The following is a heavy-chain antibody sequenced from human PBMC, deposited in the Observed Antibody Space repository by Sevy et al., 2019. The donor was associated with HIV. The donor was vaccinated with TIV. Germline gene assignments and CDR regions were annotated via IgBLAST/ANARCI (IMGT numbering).Heavy chain of an antibody. J-gene: IGHJ4*02. D-gene: IGHD4-4*01. CDR1: GFTFSSYA. CDR3: ANFEERDRYNKDLEGDY. Sequence: GGYLRLSCAASGFTFSSYAMSWVRQAPGKGLEWVSAISGSGGSTYYADSVKGRFTISRDNSKNTLYLQMNSLRAEDTALYYCANFEERDRYNKDLEGDYWGQGTVVTVSS. V-gene: IGHV3-23*01. CDR2: ISGSGGST.